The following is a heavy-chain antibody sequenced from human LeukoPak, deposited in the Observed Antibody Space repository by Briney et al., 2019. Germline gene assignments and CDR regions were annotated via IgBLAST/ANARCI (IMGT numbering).Heavy chain of an antibody. J-gene: IGHJ5*02. V-gene: IGHV4-59*01. D-gene: IGHD2-15*01. CDR1: GASINSYY. CDR2: IYYTGTTT. Sequence: PSETLSLTCTVSGASINSYYWSWVRQPPGKGLEWIGFIYYTGTTTNYNPSLKSRVTISLDTSKNQFSLKVSSVTAADTAVYYCAREGVVVAATGQGWFDPWGQGTLVTVSS. CDR3: AREGVVVAATGQGWFDP.